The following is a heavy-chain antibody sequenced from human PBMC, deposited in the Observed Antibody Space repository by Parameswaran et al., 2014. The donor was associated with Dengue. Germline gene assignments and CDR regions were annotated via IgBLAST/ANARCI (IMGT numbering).Heavy chain of an antibody. D-gene: IGHD1-26*01. V-gene: IGHV7-4-1*02. CDR2: INTNTGNP. J-gene: IGHJ3*02. CDR3: ARGRVGAITHAFDI. Sequence: WVRQAPGQGLEWMGWINTNTGNPTYAQGFTGRFVFSLDTSVSTAYLQISSLKAGDTAVYYCARGRVGAITHAFDIWGQGTMVTVSS.